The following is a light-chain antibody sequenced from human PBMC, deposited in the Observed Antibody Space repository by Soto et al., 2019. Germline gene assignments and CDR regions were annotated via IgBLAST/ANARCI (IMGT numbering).Light chain of an antibody. CDR2: EVS. Sequence: QSVLTQPASVSGPPGQSITISCTGTSSDVGSYNLVSWYQQHPGKAPKLMIYEVSKRPSGVSNRFSGSKSGNTASLTISGLQAEDEADYYCCSYAGSSTVFGMGTKVTVL. V-gene: IGLV2-23*02. CDR3: CSYAGSSTV. J-gene: IGLJ1*01. CDR1: SSDVGSYNL.